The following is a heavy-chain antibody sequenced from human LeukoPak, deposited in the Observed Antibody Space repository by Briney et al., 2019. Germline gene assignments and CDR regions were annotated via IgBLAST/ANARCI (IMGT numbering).Heavy chain of an antibody. CDR2: IYYSGST. J-gene: IGHJ2*01. Sequence: KPSETLSLTCTVSGGSVSSSSYYWGWIRQPPGKGLEWIGSIYYSGSTYYNPSLKSRVTISVDTAKNQFSLNLSSVTAADTAVYYCARPTRDGYNYWYFDLWGRGTLVTVSS. V-gene: IGHV4-39*01. D-gene: IGHD5-24*01. CDR1: GGSVSSSSYY. CDR3: ARPTRDGYNYWYFDL.